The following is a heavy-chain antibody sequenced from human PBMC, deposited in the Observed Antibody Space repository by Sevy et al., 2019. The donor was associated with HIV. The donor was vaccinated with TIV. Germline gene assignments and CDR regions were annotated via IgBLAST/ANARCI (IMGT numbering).Heavy chain of an antibody. Sequence: GGSLRLSCAASGFIFSGYVMSWVRQAPGKGLEWVSTISCSGGSTYYADSVKGRFAIPRDNSKNTLDLEMNSLRVEDTAVYYCAKDASSSWTGGTFQHWGQGTLVTVSS. J-gene: IGHJ1*01. D-gene: IGHD6-13*01. CDR2: ISCSGGST. CDR1: GFIFSGYV. CDR3: AKDASSSWTGGTFQH. V-gene: IGHV3-23*01.